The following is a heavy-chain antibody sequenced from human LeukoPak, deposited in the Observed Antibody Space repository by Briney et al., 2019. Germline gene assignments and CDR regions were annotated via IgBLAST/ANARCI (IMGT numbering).Heavy chain of an antibody. V-gene: IGHV4-4*07. CDR1: GGSISSYY. D-gene: IGHD5-12*01. Sequence: KPSETLSLTCTVSGGSISSYYWSWIRQPAGEGLEWIGRIYTSGSTNYNPSLKSRVTMSVDTSKNQFSLKLSSVTAADTAVYYCARDLRSGYDLSWFDPWGQGTLVTVSS. CDR3: ARDLRSGYDLSWFDP. CDR2: IYTSGST. J-gene: IGHJ5*02.